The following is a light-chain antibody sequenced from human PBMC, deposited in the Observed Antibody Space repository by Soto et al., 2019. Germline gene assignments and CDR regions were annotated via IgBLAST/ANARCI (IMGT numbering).Light chain of an antibody. CDR2: EVS. V-gene: IGLV2-14*01. Sequence: QSALTQPASVSESAGQSITISCTGISSDVDGYDYVSWYQQRPGNAPKLMIFEVSNRPSGVSHRFSGSKSGNTASLTISGLQADDEADYYCSSYTTSSALQVFGTGTKVTVL. J-gene: IGLJ1*01. CDR1: SSDVDGYDY. CDR3: SSYTTSSALQV.